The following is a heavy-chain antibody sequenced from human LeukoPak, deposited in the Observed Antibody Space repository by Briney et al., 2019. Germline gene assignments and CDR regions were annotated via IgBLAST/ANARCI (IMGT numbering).Heavy chain of an antibody. Sequence: GGSLRLSCAASGFTFSSYGMSWVRQAPGKGLEWVSGISGSGGSTYYADSVKGRFTISRDNSKNTLYLQMNSLRAEDTAVYYCAKDVNYYDSSGYSIFQHWGQGTLVTVSS. CDR2: ISGSGGST. CDR1: GFTFSSYG. V-gene: IGHV3-23*01. D-gene: IGHD3-22*01. CDR3: AKDVNYYDSSGYSIFQH. J-gene: IGHJ1*01.